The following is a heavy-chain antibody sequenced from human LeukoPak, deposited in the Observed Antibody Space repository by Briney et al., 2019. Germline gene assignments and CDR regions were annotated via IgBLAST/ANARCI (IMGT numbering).Heavy chain of an antibody. J-gene: IGHJ6*03. Sequence: GGSLRLSCAASGFTVSSNYMSWVRQAPGKGLEWVSVIYSGGSTYYADSVKGRFTISRDNSKNTLYLQMNSLRAEDTAVYYCARASPYYYYMDVWGKGTTVTVSS. CDR1: GFTVSSNY. CDR3: ARASPYYYYMDV. V-gene: IGHV3-53*01. CDR2: IYSGGST.